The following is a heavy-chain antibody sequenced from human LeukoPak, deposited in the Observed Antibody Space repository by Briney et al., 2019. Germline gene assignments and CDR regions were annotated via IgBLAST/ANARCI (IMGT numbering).Heavy chain of an antibody. CDR2: ISSSVGTI. CDR1: GFTFSDYF. V-gene: IGHV3-11*01. D-gene: IGHD4-17*01. J-gene: IGHJ4*02. CDR3: AKGRGLSYDYGVDY. Sequence: GGSLRLSCAASGFTFSDYFMTWIRQAPGKGLEWLAYISSSVGTIYYADSVKGRFTISRDNAKNSLYLQMNSLRAEDMALYYCAKGRGLSYDYGVDYWGQGTLVTVSS.